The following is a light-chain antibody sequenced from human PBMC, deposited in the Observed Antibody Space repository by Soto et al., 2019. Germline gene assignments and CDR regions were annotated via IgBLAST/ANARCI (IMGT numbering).Light chain of an antibody. CDR2: DAS. J-gene: IGKJ5*01. V-gene: IGKV1-33*01. CDR3: QQYDNLPIT. CDR1: QDINNY. Sequence: DIQMTQSPSSLSASVGDRVTITCQAGQDINNYLNWYQQKQGKAPKLLIYDASNLQTGVPSRFSGGGSGTDFTFTISSLQPEDIATYYCQQYDNLPITFGQGTRLEIK.